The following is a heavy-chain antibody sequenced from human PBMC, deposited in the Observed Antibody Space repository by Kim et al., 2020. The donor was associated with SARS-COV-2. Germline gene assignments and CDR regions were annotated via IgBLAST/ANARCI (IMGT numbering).Heavy chain of an antibody. CDR2: IKQDGNQK. CDR1: GFTFSSYW. D-gene: IGHD6-19*01. J-gene: IGHJ3*02. Sequence: GGSLRLSCAASGFTFSSYWMTWVRQAPGKGLEWVANIKQDGNQKYYVDSVKGRFTISRDNAKNSLYLQMNSLRAEDTAVYYCAREGDLYGSGKDAFDIWGQGKMVTVSS. V-gene: IGHV3-7*01. CDR3: AREGDLYGSGKDAFDI.